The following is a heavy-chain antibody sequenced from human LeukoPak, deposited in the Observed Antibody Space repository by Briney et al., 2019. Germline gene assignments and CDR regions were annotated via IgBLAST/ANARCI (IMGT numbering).Heavy chain of an antibody. CDR3: ASRSTYYYGSGSYYWSY. CDR1: GGSISSNNYY. Sequence: SETLSLTCTVSGGSISSNNYYWGWIRQPPGKGLEWIGSIYYSGSTYYNPSLKSRVTISVDTSKSQFSLKLSSVTAADTAVYYCASRSTYYYGSGSYYWSYWGQGTLVTVSS. D-gene: IGHD3-10*01. J-gene: IGHJ4*02. CDR2: IYYSGST. V-gene: IGHV4-39*01.